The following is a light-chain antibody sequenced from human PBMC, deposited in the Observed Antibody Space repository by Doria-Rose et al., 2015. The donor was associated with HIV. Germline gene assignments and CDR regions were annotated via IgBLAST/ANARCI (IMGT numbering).Light chain of an antibody. CDR3: QQYNNWAPET. Sequence: EIVMTQSPATLFVSPGERATLSCRASQSVSSNLAWYQQKPGQAPRLLIYGASTRATGIPARFSGSGSGTEFTLTISSLQSEDFAVYYCQQYNNWAPETFGQGTKVEIK. J-gene: IGKJ1*01. CDR1: QSVSSN. V-gene: IGKV3-15*01. CDR2: GAS.